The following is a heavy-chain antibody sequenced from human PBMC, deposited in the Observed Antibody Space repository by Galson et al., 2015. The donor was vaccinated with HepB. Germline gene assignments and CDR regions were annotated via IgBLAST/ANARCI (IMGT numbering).Heavy chain of an antibody. Sequence: SLRLSCAASGFTFGSYAMSWVRQAPGKGLECVSTISASSGSTNYADSVKGRFTIYRDNSKNTLYLQMDSLRAEDTGVYFCVKDPKYYYDSSGYFYVPPPVQRSWGQGTLVTVSS. CDR2: ISASSGST. CDR3: VKDPKYYYDSSGYFYVPPPVQRS. J-gene: IGHJ4*02. D-gene: IGHD3-22*01. CDR1: GFTFGSYA. V-gene: IGHV3-23*01.